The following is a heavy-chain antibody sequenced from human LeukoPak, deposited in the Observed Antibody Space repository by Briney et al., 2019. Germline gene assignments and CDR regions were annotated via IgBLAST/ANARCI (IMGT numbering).Heavy chain of an antibody. CDR2: IYYSGRT. Sequence: PSETLSLTCTASGGSISSYYWSWIRQPPGKGLEWIGYIYYSGRTNYNPSLKSRVTISVDTSKNQFSLKLTSVTAADTAVYYCARHVEQWLTPFDYWGQGTLVTVSS. J-gene: IGHJ4*02. CDR3: ARHVEQWLTPFDY. CDR1: GGSISSYY. V-gene: IGHV4-59*08. D-gene: IGHD6-19*01.